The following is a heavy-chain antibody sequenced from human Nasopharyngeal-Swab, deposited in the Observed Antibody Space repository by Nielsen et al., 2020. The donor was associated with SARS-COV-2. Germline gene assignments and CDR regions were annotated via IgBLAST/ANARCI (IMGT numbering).Heavy chain of an antibody. J-gene: IGHJ6*02. Sequence: SVKVSCKASGGTFSSYAISWVRQAPGQGLGWMGGIIPIFGTANYAQKFQGRVTITADESTSTAYMELSSLRSEDTAVYYCARESKKVAGLPNYYYYGMDVWGQGTTVTVSS. CDR2: IIPIFGTA. D-gene: IGHD6-19*01. CDR3: ARESKKVAGLPNYYYYGMDV. V-gene: IGHV1-69*13. CDR1: GGTFSSYA.